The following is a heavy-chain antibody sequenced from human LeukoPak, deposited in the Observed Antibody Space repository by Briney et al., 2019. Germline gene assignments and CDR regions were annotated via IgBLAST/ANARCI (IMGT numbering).Heavy chain of an antibody. CDR1: GGSISSYY. V-gene: IGHV4-4*07. D-gene: IGHD1-26*01. CDR3: ARYPLGKWYSGCNAFDI. CDR2: IYTSGST. J-gene: IGHJ3*02. Sequence: SETLSLTCTVSGGSISSYYWSWIRQPAGKGLEWIGRIYTSGSTNYNPSLKSRVTMSVDTSKNQFSLKLSSVTAADTAVYYCARYPLGKWYSGCNAFDIWGQGTMVTVSS.